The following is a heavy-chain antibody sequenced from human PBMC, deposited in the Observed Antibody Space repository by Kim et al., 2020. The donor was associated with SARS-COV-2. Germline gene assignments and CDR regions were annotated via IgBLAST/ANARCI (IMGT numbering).Heavy chain of an antibody. J-gene: IGHJ4*01. CDR3: TTAFEY. CDR1: GFTFTNYW. V-gene: IGHV3-74*01. Sequence: GGSLRLSCAASGFTFTNYWPHWVRQVPGKGLVWVAGIDNDGTNTFYADSVKGRFTISRDNAKNAVYLQMLSLRTEDTAGYYCTTAFEYWGQGTLVTVSS. CDR2: IDNDGTNT.